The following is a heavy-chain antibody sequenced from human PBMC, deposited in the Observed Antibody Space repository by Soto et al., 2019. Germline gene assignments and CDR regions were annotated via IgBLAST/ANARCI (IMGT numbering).Heavy chain of an antibody. J-gene: IGHJ5*02. CDR2: INVYNGNT. V-gene: IGHV1-18*01. D-gene: IGHD3-10*01. CDR3: ARGVGSGSYYNQYNWFDP. Sequence: ASVKVSFKASGYTFTNYGISWVRQAPGQGLEWMGWINVYNGNTKYAQKVQGRVTMTTDTSTSTAYMELRSLRSDDTAVYYCARGVGSGSYYNQYNWFDPWGQGTLVTVS. CDR1: GYTFTNYG.